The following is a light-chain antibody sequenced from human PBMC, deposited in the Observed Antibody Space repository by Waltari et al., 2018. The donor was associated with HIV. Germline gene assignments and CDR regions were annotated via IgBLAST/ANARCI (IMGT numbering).Light chain of an antibody. J-gene: IGLJ2*01. CDR3: FSYAGNNYLL. CDR2: EVS. Sequence: QSALTQPPSAPGSPGQSVTISFAGTSSDIGLYNFVPWYQHHPGKAPKLMISEVSRRPSGVPDRFSGSKSGNTASLTVSGLQAEDEAAYYCFSYAGNNYLLFGGGTKLTVL. V-gene: IGLV2-8*01. CDR1: SSDIGLYNF.